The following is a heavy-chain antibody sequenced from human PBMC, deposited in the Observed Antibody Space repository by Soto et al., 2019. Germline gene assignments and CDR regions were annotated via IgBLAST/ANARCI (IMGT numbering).Heavy chain of an antibody. V-gene: IGHV3-7*01. CDR2: IKQDGREK. D-gene: IGHD2-2*01. J-gene: IGHJ5*02. Sequence: GGSLRLSCAASGFIFSNYWMTWVRQAPGKGLEWVANIKQDGREKYCVDSVKGRFTISRDNAKNSLYLQMNSLSAEDTAVYYCARHEGTSFGPWGQGALVTVSS. CDR1: GFIFSNYW. CDR3: ARHEGTSFGP.